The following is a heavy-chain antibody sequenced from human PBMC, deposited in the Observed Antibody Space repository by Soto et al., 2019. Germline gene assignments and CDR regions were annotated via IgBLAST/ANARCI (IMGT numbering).Heavy chain of an antibody. CDR1: GFSLSTSGMC. CDR3: ARTRYHYDGRSAVYYFDY. CDR2: IDWDDVK. V-gene: IGHV2-70*01. D-gene: IGHD3-22*01. J-gene: IGHJ4*02. Sequence: SGPTLVNPTQTLTLTCTFSGFSLSTSGMCVSWIRQPPGKALEWLALIDWDDVKDYSTSLKTRLTISKDTSKNQVVLTMTSMDPVDTATYYCARTRYHYDGRSAVYYFDYWGQGTLVTVSS.